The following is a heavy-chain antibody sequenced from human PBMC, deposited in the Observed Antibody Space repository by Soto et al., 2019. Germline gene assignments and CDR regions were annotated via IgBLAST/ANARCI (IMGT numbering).Heavy chain of an antibody. V-gene: IGHV3-49*03. CDR2: IRSKAYGGTT. CDR3: AKGVATINPGRFDY. CDR1: GFTFGDYA. D-gene: IGHD5-12*01. Sequence: GGSLRLSCTASGFTFGDYAMSWFRQAPGKGLEWVGFIRSKAYGGTTEYAASVKGRFTISRDNSKSTLYLQMNSLRAEDTAVYYCAKGVATINPGRFDYWGQGTLVTVSS. J-gene: IGHJ4*02.